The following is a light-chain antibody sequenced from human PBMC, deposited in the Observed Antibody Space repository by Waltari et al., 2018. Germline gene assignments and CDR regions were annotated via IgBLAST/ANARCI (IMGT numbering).Light chain of an antibody. J-gene: IGKJ1*01. CDR2: AAS. CDR1: QSISSY. Sequence: DIQMTQSPSSLSASVGDRVTITCRASQSISSYLNWYQQKPGKAPKLLIYAASRLQSGVPSRFSGSGSGTDFTLTISSLQPEDCATYYCQQSYSTPRTFGQGTKVEIK. CDR3: QQSYSTPRT. V-gene: IGKV1-39*01.